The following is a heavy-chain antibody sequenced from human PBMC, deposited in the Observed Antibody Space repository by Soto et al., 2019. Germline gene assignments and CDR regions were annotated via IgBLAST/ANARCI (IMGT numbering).Heavy chain of an antibody. CDR2: ISGSGGRS. V-gene: IGHV3-23*01. D-gene: IGHD3-16*01. J-gene: IGHJ4*02. CDR1: GFTFSNYA. CDR3: AKAYFVWSSEQPYYFDY. Sequence: EVQLLDSGGGLVQPGGSLRLSCAASGFTFSNYAMTWVRKGPGKGLEWVSGISGSGGRSYYADSVKGRFTISRDNSKSTLYLQMYSLRAEDTAVYYCAKAYFVWSSEQPYYFDYWGQGTLVTVSS.